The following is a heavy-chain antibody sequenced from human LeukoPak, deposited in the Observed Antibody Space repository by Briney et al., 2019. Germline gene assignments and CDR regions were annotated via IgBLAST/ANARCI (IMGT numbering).Heavy chain of an antibody. V-gene: IGHV3-74*01. J-gene: IGHJ5*02. CDR1: GFTFSSYW. CDR2: INSGGSST. D-gene: IGHD2-15*01. Sequence: GGSLRLSCAASGFTFSSYWMHWVRQAPGKGLVWVSHINSGGSSTTYADSVKGRFTISRDNARDTLYLQMNSLRAEDTAVYYCARSYCRGGSCYSGDVLDPWGQGPWSPSLQ. CDR3: ARSYCRGGSCYSGDVLDP.